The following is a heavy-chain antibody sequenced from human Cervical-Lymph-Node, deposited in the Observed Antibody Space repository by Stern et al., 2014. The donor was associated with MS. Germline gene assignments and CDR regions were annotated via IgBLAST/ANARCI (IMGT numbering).Heavy chain of an antibody. CDR1: GGSISSYY. CDR2: IYYSGST. CDR3: ARYYGSGSPHDAFDI. V-gene: IGHV4-59*01. J-gene: IGHJ3*02. D-gene: IGHD3-10*01. Sequence: QVQLQESGPGLVKPSETLSLTCTVSGGSISSYYWSWIRQPPGKGLEWIGYIYYSGSTNYNPSLKSRVTISVDTSKNQFSLKLSSVTAADTAVYYCARYYGSGSPHDAFDIWGQGTMVTVSS.